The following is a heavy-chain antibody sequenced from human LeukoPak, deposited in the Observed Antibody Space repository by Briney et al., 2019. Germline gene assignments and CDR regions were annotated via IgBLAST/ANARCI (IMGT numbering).Heavy chain of an antibody. CDR1: GGSISGYY. CDR3: ARDGIAAAGDYYYYGMDV. D-gene: IGHD6-13*01. CDR2: IYYSGST. J-gene: IGHJ6*02. V-gene: IGHV4-59*01. Sequence: PSETLSLTCTVSGGSISGYYWGWTRQPPGKGLEWIGYIYYSGSTNYNPSLKSRVTISVDTSKNQFSLKLSSVTAADTAVYYCARDGIAAAGDYYYYGMDVWGQGTTVTVSS.